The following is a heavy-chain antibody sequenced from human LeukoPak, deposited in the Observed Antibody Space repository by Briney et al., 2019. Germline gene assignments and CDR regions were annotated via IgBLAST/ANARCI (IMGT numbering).Heavy chain of an antibody. Sequence: SETLSLTCTVSGGSISSYYWSWIRQPPGKGLEWIGYIYYSGSINYNPSLKSRVTISVDTSKNQFSLKLSSVTAADTAVYYCARDRFDAFDIWGQGTMVTVSS. V-gene: IGHV4-59*01. CDR1: GGSISSYY. CDR2: IYYSGSI. CDR3: ARDRFDAFDI. D-gene: IGHD3-10*01. J-gene: IGHJ3*02.